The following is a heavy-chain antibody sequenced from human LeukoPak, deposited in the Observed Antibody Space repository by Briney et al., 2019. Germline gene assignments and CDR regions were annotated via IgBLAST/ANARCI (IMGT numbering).Heavy chain of an antibody. CDR1: GFTFSSYW. V-gene: IGHV3-7*01. D-gene: IGHD5-24*01. CDR3: ARDPNPSQRWLQNVTDY. Sequence: PGGSLRLSCAASGFTFSSYWMSWVRQAPGKGLEWVANIKQDGSEKYYVDSVKGRFTISRDNAKNSLYLQMNSLRAEDTAVYYCARDPNPSQRWLQNVTDYWGQGTLVTVSS. CDR2: IKQDGSEK. J-gene: IGHJ4*02.